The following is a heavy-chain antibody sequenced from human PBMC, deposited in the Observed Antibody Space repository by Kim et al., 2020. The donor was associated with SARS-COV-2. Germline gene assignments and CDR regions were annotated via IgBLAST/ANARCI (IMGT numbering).Heavy chain of an antibody. J-gene: IGHJ6*02. CDR1: GYTFTSYG. Sequence: ASVKVSCKASGYTFTSYGISWVRQAPGQGLEWMGWISAYNGNTNYAQKLQGRVTMTTDTSTSTAYMELRSLRSDDTAVYYCARDGAIAAARDYYYYGMDVWGQGTTVTVSS. D-gene: IGHD6-13*01. CDR3: ARDGAIAAARDYYYYGMDV. V-gene: IGHV1-18*04. CDR2: ISAYNGNT.